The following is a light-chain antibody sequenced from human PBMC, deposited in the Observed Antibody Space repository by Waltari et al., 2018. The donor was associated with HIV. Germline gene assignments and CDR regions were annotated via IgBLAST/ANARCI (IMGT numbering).Light chain of an antibody. CDR3: SSYTITNTR. CDR2: DVT. CDR1: NRDGGGYDF. Sequence: QSALTQPASVSGSPGQSIPISCTGTNRDGGGYDFVSWYQQHPGKAPKLIIYDVTKRPSEVANRFSGSKSGDTASLTISGLQAEDEADYYCSSYTITNTRVGGGTRLTVL. V-gene: IGLV2-14*03. J-gene: IGLJ2*01.